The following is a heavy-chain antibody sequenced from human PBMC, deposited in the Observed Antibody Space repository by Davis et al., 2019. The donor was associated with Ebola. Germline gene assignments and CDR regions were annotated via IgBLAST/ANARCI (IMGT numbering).Heavy chain of an antibody. V-gene: IGHV3-21*01. CDR1: GFTFSSYS. Sequence: GGSLRLSCAASGFTFSSYSMNWVRQAPGKGLEWVSSISSSSSYIYYADSVKGRFTISRDNAKNSLYLQMNSLRVEDTAVYYCQARELLSLDFDYWGQGTLVTVSS. CDR2: ISSSSSYI. CDR3: QARELLSLDFDY. D-gene: IGHD2-21*02. J-gene: IGHJ4*02.